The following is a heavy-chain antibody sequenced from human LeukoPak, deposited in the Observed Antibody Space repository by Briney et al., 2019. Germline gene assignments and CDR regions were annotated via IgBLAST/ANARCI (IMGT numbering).Heavy chain of an antibody. J-gene: IGHJ5*02. CDR3: ARDRGNYPNWFDP. CDR1: GGTFSSYA. V-gene: IGHV1-69*05. CDR2: IIPIFGTA. D-gene: IGHD4-11*01. Sequence: SVKVSCKASGGTFSSYAISWVRQAPGQGLEWMGGIIPIFGTANYAQKLQGRVTMTTDTSTSTAYMELRSLRSDDTAVYYCARDRGNYPNWFDPWGQGTLVTVSS.